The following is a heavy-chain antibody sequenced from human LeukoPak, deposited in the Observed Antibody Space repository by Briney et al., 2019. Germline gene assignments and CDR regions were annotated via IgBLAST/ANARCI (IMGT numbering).Heavy chain of an antibody. V-gene: IGHV1-2*02. D-gene: IGHD4-23*01. CDR1: GYTCTGYY. J-gene: IGHJ4*02. CDR3: AREATTVVTPPYFDY. Sequence: ASVKVSCKASGYTCTGYYMHWVRQAPGQGLEWMGWINPNSGGTNYAQKFQGRVTITADKSTSTAYMELSSLRSEDTAVYYCAREATTVVTPPYFDYWGQGTLVTVSS. CDR2: INPNSGGT.